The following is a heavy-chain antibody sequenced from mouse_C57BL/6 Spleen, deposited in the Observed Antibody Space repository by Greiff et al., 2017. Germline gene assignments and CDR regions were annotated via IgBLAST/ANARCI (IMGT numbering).Heavy chain of an antibody. V-gene: IGHV1-50*01. Sequence: QVQLQQPGAELVKPGASVKLSCKASGYTFTSYWMQWVKQRPGQGLEWIGEIDPSDIYTNYNQTFKGKATLTVDTSSSTAYMQLSSLTSEDSAVYYCARRGYLYYFDYWGQGTTLTVSS. CDR3: ARRGYLYYFDY. J-gene: IGHJ2*01. CDR2: IDPSDIYT. CDR1: GYTFTSYW. D-gene: IGHD2-14*01.